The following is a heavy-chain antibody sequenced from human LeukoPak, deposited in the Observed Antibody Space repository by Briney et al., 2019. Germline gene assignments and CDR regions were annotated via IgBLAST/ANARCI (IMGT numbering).Heavy chain of an antibody. D-gene: IGHD6-13*01. V-gene: IGHV4-59*08. Sequence: SETLSLTCTVSGGSISSYYWSWIRQPPGRGLEWIGYIFYSGSTNYNPSLKSRVTISVDTSKNQFSLTLTSVTAADTAVYYCARHGLISSGWSHWFDPWGQGTLVTVSS. CDR3: ARHGLISSGWSHWFDP. CDR2: IFYSGST. CDR1: GGSISSYY. J-gene: IGHJ5*02.